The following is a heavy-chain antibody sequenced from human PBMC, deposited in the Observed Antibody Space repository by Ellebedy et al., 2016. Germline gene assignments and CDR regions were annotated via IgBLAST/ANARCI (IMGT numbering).Heavy chain of an antibody. CDR2: ISTDGSST. J-gene: IGHJ6*04. CDR1: GFTFSSYW. Sequence: GESLKISXAASGFTFSSYWMHWVRQAPGKGLVWVSRISTDGSSTNYADSVKGRFTISRDNAKNTLYLQMNSLRAEDTAVYYCARGSITVFGGVDVWGKGTTVTVSS. D-gene: IGHD3-3*01. CDR3: ARGSITVFGGVDV. V-gene: IGHV3-74*01.